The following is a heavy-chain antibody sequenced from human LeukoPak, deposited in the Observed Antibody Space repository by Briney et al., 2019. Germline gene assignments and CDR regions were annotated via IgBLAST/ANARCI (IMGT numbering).Heavy chain of an antibody. CDR1: GFTVSSNY. Sequence: PGGSLRLSCAASGFTVSSNYMSWVRQAPGKGLEWVSVIYSGGSTYYADSVKGRFTISRDNSKNTLYLQMNSLRAEDTAVYYCARDTSVVYYYYMDVWGKGTTVTVSS. V-gene: IGHV3-66*02. J-gene: IGHJ6*03. CDR2: IYSGGST. D-gene: IGHD2-21*01. CDR3: ARDTSVVYYYYMDV.